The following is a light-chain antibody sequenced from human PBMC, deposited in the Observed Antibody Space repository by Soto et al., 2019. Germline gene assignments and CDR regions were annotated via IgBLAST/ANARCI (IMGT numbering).Light chain of an antibody. CDR2: AAS. V-gene: IGKV1-27*01. Sequence: DIQMTQSPSSLSASLGDRVTITCRASQGISNYLAWYQQKPGKVPKLLIYAASTLQAGVPSRFSGSGSGTDFTLTISSLQHEDVATYYCQKYNSAPPMAFGPGTKVDIK. CDR1: QGISNY. CDR3: QKYNSAPPMA. J-gene: IGKJ3*01.